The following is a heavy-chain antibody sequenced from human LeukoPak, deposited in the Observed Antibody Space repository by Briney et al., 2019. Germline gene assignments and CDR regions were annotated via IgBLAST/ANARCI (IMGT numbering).Heavy chain of an antibody. Sequence: SETLSLTCTVSGGSISSYYWSWIRQPAGKGLEWIGRIYTSGSTNYNPSLKSRVTMSVDTSKNQFSLKLSSVTAADTAVYYCSRGGKLRFLEWSDAFDIWGQGTMVTVSS. J-gene: IGHJ3*02. CDR3: SRGGKLRFLEWSDAFDI. CDR1: GGSISSYY. V-gene: IGHV4-4*07. CDR2: IYTSGST. D-gene: IGHD3-3*01.